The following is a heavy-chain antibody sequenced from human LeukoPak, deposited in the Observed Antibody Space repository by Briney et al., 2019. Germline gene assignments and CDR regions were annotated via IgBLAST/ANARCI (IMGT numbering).Heavy chain of an antibody. CDR2: ISWNSGRI. D-gene: IGHD3-22*01. J-gene: IGHJ4*02. Sequence: GRSLRLSCAASGFTFDDYAMHWVRQAPGKGLEWVSGISWNSGRIGYADSVKGRLTISRDNAKNSLYLQMNSLRAEDTALYYCARDHYYDSSGYHYFGSWGQGTLVTVSS. CDR3: ARDHYYDSSGYHYFGS. V-gene: IGHV3-9*01. CDR1: GFTFDDYA.